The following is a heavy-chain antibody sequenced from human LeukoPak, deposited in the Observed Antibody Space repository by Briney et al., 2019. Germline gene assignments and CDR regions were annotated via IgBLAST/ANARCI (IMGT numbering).Heavy chain of an antibody. CDR3: AKGRVGTPNWFDP. J-gene: IGHJ5*02. Sequence: SGGSLRLSCAASGFTFSSYAMHWVCQAPGKGLEWVSAISGSGGSTYYADSVKGRFTISRDNSKNTLYLQMNSLRAEDTAVYYCAKGRVGTPNWFDPWGQGTLVTVSS. CDR1: GFTFSSYA. CDR2: ISGSGGST. V-gene: IGHV3-23*01. D-gene: IGHD5-12*01.